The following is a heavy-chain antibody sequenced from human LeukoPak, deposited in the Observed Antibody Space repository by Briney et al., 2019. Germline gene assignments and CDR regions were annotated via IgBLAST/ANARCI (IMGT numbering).Heavy chain of an antibody. CDR2: IRSKAYGGTT. Sequence: GGSLRLSCAASGFTFSSYAMSWVRQAPGKGLEWVGFIRSKAYGGTTEYAASVKGRFTISRDDSKSIAYLQMNSLKTEDTAVYYCTRDLEGGYSYGYTTFGCWGQGTLVTVSS. CDR1: GFTFSSYA. D-gene: IGHD5-18*01. CDR3: TRDLEGGYSYGYTTFGC. J-gene: IGHJ5*01. V-gene: IGHV3-49*04.